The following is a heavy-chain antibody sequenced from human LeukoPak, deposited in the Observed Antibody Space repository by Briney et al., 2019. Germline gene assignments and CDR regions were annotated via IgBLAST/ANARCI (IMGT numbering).Heavy chain of an antibody. CDR2: ISSSSSII. D-gene: IGHD5-24*01. CDR1: GFTFSSYS. J-gene: IGHJ6*03. Sequence: GGSLRLSCAASGFTFSSYSMNWVRQAPGKGLEWVSYISSSSSIIYYADSVKGRFTISRDNAKNSLYLQMNSLRAEDTAVYYCAREFYNEVYMDVWGKGTTVTVSS. V-gene: IGHV3-48*01. CDR3: AREFYNEVYMDV.